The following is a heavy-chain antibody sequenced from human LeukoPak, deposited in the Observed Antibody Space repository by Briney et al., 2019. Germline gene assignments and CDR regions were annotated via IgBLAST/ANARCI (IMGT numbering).Heavy chain of an antibody. CDR2: IYYSGSA. J-gene: IGHJ4*02. D-gene: IGHD2-2*01. CDR3: ARDLSSTSHIDY. Sequence: SETLSLTCTVSGGSISDGDYYWSWIRQPPGKGLEWIGYIYYSGSAYYNPSLKSRVAISVDTSKDQFSLKLSSVTAADTAVYYCARDLSSTSHIDYWGQGTLVTVSS. V-gene: IGHV4-30-4*08. CDR1: GGSISDGDYY.